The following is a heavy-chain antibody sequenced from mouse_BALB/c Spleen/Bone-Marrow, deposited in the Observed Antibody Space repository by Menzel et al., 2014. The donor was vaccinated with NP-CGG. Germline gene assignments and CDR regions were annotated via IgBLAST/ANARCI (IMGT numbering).Heavy chain of an antibody. CDR1: GYTFTNYF. D-gene: IGHD1-2*01. CDR3: TRSGYYGYGWYFDV. Sequence: QVQLKESGAELVKPGASVKLSCRVSGYTFTNYFVYWVKQRPGQGLEWIGEINPSNDTPNFNEKFKSKATLTVDKSSSTAYMQLSSLTSEDSAVYYCTRSGYYGYGWYFDVWGAETTVTVSS. CDR2: INPSNDTP. J-gene: IGHJ1*01. V-gene: IGHV1S81*02.